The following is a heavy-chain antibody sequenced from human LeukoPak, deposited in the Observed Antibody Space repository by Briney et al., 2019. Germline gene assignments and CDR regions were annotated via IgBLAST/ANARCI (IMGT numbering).Heavy chain of an antibody. Sequence: PSETLSLTCTVSGGSISSGNYYWSWIRQPAGKGLEWIGHIYTSGSTNYNPSLKSRVTMSVDTSKNQFSLKLRSATAADTAVYYCARDNYGSDYWGQGILVTVSS. D-gene: IGHD3-10*01. V-gene: IGHV4-61*09. J-gene: IGHJ4*02. CDR3: ARDNYGSDY. CDR1: GGSISSGNYY. CDR2: IYTSGST.